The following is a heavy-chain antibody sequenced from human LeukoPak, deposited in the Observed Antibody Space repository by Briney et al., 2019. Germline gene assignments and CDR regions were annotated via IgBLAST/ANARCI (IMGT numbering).Heavy chain of an antibody. CDR3: ASALGGQGGH. CDR2: ISGSGGST. V-gene: IGHV3-23*01. D-gene: IGHD3-16*01. CDR1: GFTFSSYA. Sequence: GGSLRLSCAASGFTFSSYAMSWVRQAPGKGLEWVSAISGSGGSTYYADSVKGRFTISRDNAKNTLFLQMSGLRADDTAVYYCASALGGQGGHWGQGTLVTVSS. J-gene: IGHJ4*02.